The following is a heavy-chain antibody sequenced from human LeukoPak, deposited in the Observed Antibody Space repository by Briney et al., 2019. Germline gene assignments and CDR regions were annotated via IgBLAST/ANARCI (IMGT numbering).Heavy chain of an antibody. CDR1: GITFSTYW. CDR2: INSEGSTI. V-gene: IGHV3-74*01. Sequence: GGSLRLSCAGSGITFSTYWMHWVRQAPGKGLVWVSRINSEGSTISYADSVKGRFTISRDNAKNTLFLQMNSLRAEDTAVYYCARISSDSISYYDHWGQGTLVTVSS. CDR3: ARISSDSISYYDH. J-gene: IGHJ4*02. D-gene: IGHD3-22*01.